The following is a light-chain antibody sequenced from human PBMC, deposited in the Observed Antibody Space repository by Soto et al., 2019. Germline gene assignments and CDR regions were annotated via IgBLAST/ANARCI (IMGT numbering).Light chain of an antibody. V-gene: IGKV3-11*01. CDR3: QQRSNWPPLT. CDR1: QSVSTY. J-gene: IGKJ4*01. CDR2: DPS. Sequence: EVVLTQSPATLSLSPGERATLSCRASQSVSTYLAWYQQKPGQAPRLLIYDPSNRATGIPARFSGSGSATDFTLTINSREPEDSAVYYCQQRSNWPPLTFGGGTKVEIK.